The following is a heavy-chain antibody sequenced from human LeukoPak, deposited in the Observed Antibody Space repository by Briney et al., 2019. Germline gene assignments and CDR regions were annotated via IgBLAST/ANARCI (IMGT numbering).Heavy chain of an antibody. J-gene: IGHJ3*02. V-gene: IGHV7-4-1*02. CDR2: XXXNTGNP. CDR1: GXXFXSXX. Sequence: ASVXVSCKASGXXFXSXXXXXVXQXPXQXXXXXXXXXXNTGNPTYAQGFTGRFVFSLDTSVSTAYLQISSLKAEDTAVYYCASNLRSLLWFGELDAFDIWGQGTMVTVSS. D-gene: IGHD3-10*01. CDR3: ASNLRSLLWFGELDAFDI.